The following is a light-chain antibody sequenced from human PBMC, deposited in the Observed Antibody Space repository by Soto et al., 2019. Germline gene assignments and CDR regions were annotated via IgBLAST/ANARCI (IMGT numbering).Light chain of an antibody. CDR2: DAA. CDR3: QPYNNWCT. V-gene: IGKV1-9*01. CDR1: QDIHVF. Sequence: DIQLTQSPSFLSASEGDSVTITCRASQDIHVFLAWYQHKPGKAPRLLIYDAATLQSGVPSRFSGTGSGTDFSLTISSLQPEDFAVYSCQPYNNWCTLGKGTNVDIK. J-gene: IGKJ1*01.